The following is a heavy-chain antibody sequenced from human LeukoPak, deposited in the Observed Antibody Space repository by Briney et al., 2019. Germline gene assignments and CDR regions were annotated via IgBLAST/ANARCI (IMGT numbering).Heavy chain of an antibody. J-gene: IGHJ4*02. CDR3: ARMSPRYYYGSGGLPGSDY. CDR2: IYHSGST. V-gene: IGHV4-4*02. CDR1: GGSISSSNW. D-gene: IGHD3-10*01. Sequence: SETLSLTCAVCGGSISSSNWWSWVRQPPGKGLEWIGEIYHSGSTNYNPSLKSRVTISVDKSKNQFSLKLSSVTAADTAVYYCARMSPRYYYGSGGLPGSDYWGQGTLVTVSS.